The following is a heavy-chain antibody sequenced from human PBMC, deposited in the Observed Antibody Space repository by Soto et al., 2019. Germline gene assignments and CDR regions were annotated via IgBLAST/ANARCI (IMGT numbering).Heavy chain of an antibody. CDR1: GFTFSSYG. Sequence: GGSLRLSCAASGFTFSSYGMHWVRQAPGKGLEWVAVISYDGSNKYYADSVKGRFTISRDNSKNTLYLQMNSLRAEDTAVYYCAKDGFSSGYYETTRDNWFDPWGQGTLVTVSS. D-gene: IGHD3-22*01. J-gene: IGHJ5*02. CDR3: AKDGFSSGYYETTRDNWFDP. CDR2: ISYDGSNK. V-gene: IGHV3-30*18.